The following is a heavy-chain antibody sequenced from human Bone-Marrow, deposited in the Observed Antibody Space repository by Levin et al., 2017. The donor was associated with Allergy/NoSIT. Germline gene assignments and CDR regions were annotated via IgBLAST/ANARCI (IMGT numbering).Heavy chain of an antibody. CDR1: GFTFSSYG. Sequence: GGSLRLSCAASGFTFSSYGMHWVRQAPGKGLEWVAVIWYDGSNKYYADSVKGRFTISRDNSKNTLYLQMNSLRAEDTAVYYCARNFGASRGSYPRGKNAFDIWGQGTMVTVSS. CDR2: IWYDGSNK. CDR3: ARNFGASRGSYPRGKNAFDI. V-gene: IGHV3-33*01. D-gene: IGHD1-26*01. J-gene: IGHJ3*02.